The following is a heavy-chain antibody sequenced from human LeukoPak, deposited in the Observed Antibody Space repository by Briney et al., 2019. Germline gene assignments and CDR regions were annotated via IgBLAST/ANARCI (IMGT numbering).Heavy chain of an antibody. CDR1: GGSISSYY. D-gene: IGHD2-15*01. V-gene: IGHV4-59*08. J-gene: IGHJ5*02. CDR2: IHYSGST. Sequence: SETLSLTCTVSGGSISSYYWSWIRQPPGKGLEWIGYIHYSGSTNYNPSLKSRVTISVDTSKNQFSLKLSSVTAADTAVYYCARLLPGRLDPWGQGTLVTVSS. CDR3: ARLLPGRLDP.